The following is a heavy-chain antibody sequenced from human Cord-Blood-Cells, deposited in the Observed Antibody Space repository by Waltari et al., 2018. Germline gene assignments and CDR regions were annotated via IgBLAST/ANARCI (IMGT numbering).Heavy chain of an antibody. CDR1: GFTFSSYW. J-gene: IGHJ5*02. Sequence: EVQLVESGGGLVQPGGSLRLSCAASGFTFSSYWMSWVRQAPGKGLEWVANIKQDGSEKYYVDSVKGRFTISRDNAKNSLYLQMNSLRAEDTAVYYCARVSRCGDCYSSEVNNWFDPWGQGTLVTVSS. CDR2: IKQDGSEK. CDR3: ARVSRCGDCYSSEVNNWFDP. V-gene: IGHV3-7*01. D-gene: IGHD2-21*01.